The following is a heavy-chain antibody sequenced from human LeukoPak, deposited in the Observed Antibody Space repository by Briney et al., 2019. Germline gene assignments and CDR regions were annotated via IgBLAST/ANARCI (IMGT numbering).Heavy chain of an antibody. CDR3: ASKFEYSSSSRAFDI. V-gene: IGHV3-30-3*01. J-gene: IGHJ3*02. CDR2: ISYDGSNK. D-gene: IGHD6-6*01. CDR1: GFTFSSYA. Sequence: GGSLRLSCAASGFTFSSYAMHWVRQAPGKGLEWVAVISYDGSNKYYADSVKGRFTISRDNAKNSLYLQMNSLRAEDTAVYYCASKFEYSSSSRAFDIWGQGTMVTVSS.